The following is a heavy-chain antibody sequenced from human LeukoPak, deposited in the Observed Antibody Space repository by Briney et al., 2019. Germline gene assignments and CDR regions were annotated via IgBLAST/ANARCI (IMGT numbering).Heavy chain of an antibody. D-gene: IGHD3-22*01. Sequence: PSETLSLTCAVSGGSISSTSYYWAWIRQPPGKGLEWIGTIYYSGSTYHNPSLKNRVTMSVDTSRNQFSLKLSSVDAADTAVYNCAKAGVRYFDSSGLYAFDFWGQGTTVTVSS. CDR3: AKAGVRYFDSSGLYAFDF. J-gene: IGHJ3*01. V-gene: IGHV4-39*01. CDR1: GGSISSTSYY. CDR2: IYYSGST.